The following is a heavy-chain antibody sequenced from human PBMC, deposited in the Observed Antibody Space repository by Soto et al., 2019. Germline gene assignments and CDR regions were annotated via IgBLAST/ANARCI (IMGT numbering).Heavy chain of an antibody. CDR2: ISAGSDAI. J-gene: IGHJ5*02. CDR3: ARLYTTSRVGAYFGP. CDR1: GFIFSTYT. D-gene: IGHD1-26*01. V-gene: IGHV3-48*02. Sequence: EEQLVESGGGLVQPGGSLRLSCAASGFIFSTYTLNWVRQAPGKGLEWVSYISAGSDAIYYADSVKGRFTVSRDNAKNSLYLQMNSLRDEDTAVYYCARLYTTSRVGAYFGPWGQGTLVSVSS.